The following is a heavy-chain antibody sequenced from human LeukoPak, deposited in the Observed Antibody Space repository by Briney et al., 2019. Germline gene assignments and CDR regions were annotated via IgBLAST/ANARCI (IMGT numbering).Heavy chain of an antibody. D-gene: IGHD5-18*01. CDR3: ARIIRGYSYGPSDY. J-gene: IGHJ4*02. V-gene: IGHV1-46*01. Sequence: ASVKVSCKASGYTFTSYYMEWVRQAPGQGLEWMGIINSSGDSTSYAQKFQGRVAMTRDTSTSTVYMELSSLTSEDTAVYYCARIIRGYSYGPSDYWGQGTLVTVSS. CDR1: GYTFTSYY. CDR2: INSSGDST.